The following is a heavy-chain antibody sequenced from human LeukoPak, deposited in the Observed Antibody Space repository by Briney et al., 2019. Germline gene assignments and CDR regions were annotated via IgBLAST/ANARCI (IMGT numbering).Heavy chain of an antibody. V-gene: IGHV3-48*04. CDR2: ISSSSSTI. D-gene: IGHD3-9*01. Sequence: PGWSLRLSCAASGFTFSSYSMNWVRQAPGKGLEWVSYISSSSSTIYYADSVKGRFTISRDNAKNSLYLQMNSLRAEDTAVYYCARGTLRYFDWLLYSSWFDPWGQGTLVTVSS. J-gene: IGHJ5*02. CDR1: GFTFSSYS. CDR3: ARGTLRYFDWLLYSSWFDP.